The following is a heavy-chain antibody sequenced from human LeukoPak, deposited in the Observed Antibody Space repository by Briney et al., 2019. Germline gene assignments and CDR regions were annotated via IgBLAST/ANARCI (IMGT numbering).Heavy chain of an antibody. CDR3: AREYSSSWYGVSLKGYYYYYYMDV. Sequence: SETLSLTCTVSGGSIGSYYWTWIRQPAGKGLEWIGRIKDSGNNDYNPSLKSGVTMSVDTSKNQFSLELISVTAADTAVYYCAREYSSSWYGVSLKGYYYYYYMDVWGKGTTVTVSS. CDR2: IKDSGNN. D-gene: IGHD6-13*01. CDR1: GGSIGSYY. V-gene: IGHV4-4*07. J-gene: IGHJ6*03.